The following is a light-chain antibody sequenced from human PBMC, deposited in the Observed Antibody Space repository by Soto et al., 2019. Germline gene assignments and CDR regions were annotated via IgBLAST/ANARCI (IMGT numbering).Light chain of an antibody. J-gene: IGKJ1*01. CDR3: MQALQTPWT. CDR1: QSLLHSNGYTC. V-gene: IGKV2-28*01. Sequence: DIVMTKSPLSLPVTPGVPASISCSSSQSLLHSNGYTCLDWYLQKPGQSPQLLIYLGSNRASGVPDRFSGSGSGTDFTLKISRVEAEDVGVYYCMQALQTPWTFGQGTKVDIK. CDR2: LGS.